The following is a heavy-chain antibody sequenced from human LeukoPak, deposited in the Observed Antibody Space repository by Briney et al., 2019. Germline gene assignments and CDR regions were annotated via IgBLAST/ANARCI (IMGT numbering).Heavy chain of an antibody. CDR3: ARGITGTTGIFAGFDY. D-gene: IGHD1-20*01. J-gene: IGHJ4*02. Sequence: GGSLRLSCAASGFTFSSYGMHWVRQAPGKGLEWVAVISYDGSNKYYADSVKGRFTISRDNSKNTLYLQMNSLRAEDTAVYYCARGITGTTGIFAGFDYWGQGTLVTVSS. CDR2: ISYDGSNK. CDR1: GFTFSSYG. V-gene: IGHV3-30*03.